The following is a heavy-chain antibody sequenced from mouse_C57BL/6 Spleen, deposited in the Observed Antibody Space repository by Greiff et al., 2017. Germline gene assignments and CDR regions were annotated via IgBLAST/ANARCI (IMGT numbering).Heavy chain of an antibody. D-gene: IGHD2-2*01. CDR1: GYAFSSYW. CDR2: IYPGDGDT. V-gene: IGHV1-80*01. J-gene: IGHJ1*03. Sequence: QVQLKESGAELVKPGASVKISCKASGYAFSSYWMNWVKQRPGKGLEWIGQIYPGDGDTNYNGKFKGKATLTADKSSSTAYMQLSSLTSEDSAVYFCARLDGYDSGWYFDVWGTGTTVTVSS. CDR3: ARLDGYDSGWYFDV.